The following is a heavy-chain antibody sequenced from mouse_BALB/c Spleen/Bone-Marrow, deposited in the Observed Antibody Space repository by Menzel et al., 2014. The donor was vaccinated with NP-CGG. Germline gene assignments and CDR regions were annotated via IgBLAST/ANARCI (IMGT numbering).Heavy chain of an antibody. CDR2: IWAGRGT. D-gene: IGHD1-1*01. CDR3: ARGDYGSTYWFAY. CDR1: GFPLSSYG. J-gene: IGHJ3*01. V-gene: IGHV2-9*02. Sequence: QVQLQQSGPGLVAPSQSLSITCTVSGFPLSSYGVHWVRQCPGKGLEWLGIIWAGRGTNYNSALMSRLSISKDNSKSQVFLKMNSLQTDDTAMYYCARGDYGSTYWFAYWGQGTLVTVSA.